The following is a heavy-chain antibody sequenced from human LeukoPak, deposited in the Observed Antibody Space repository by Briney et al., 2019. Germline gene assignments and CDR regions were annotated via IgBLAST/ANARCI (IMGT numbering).Heavy chain of an antibody. D-gene: IGHD3-10*01. J-gene: IGHJ4*02. Sequence: KTGGSLRLSCAASGFTFSSYSMNWVRQAPGKGLEWVSSISSSSSYIYHADSVKGRFTISRDDAKNSLYLQMNSLRAEDTAVYYCARALRITMVRGVIINGGFDYWGQGTLVTVSS. CDR1: GFTFSSYS. CDR2: ISSSSSYI. V-gene: IGHV3-21*01. CDR3: ARALRITMVRGVIINGGFDY.